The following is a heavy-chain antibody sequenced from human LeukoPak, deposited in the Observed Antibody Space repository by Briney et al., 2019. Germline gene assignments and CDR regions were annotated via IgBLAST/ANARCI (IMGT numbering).Heavy chain of an antibody. Sequence: SETLSLTCAIYGGSFSHYYWSWIRQPPGKGLEWIGEINHSGSTNYNPSLKSRVTISVDTSKNQFSLKLSSVTAADTAVYYCARAPKYYYDSSGYYIWGQGTLVTVSS. V-gene: IGHV4-34*01. D-gene: IGHD3-22*01. CDR3: ARAPKYYYDSSGYYI. J-gene: IGHJ4*02. CDR2: INHSGST. CDR1: GGSFSHYY.